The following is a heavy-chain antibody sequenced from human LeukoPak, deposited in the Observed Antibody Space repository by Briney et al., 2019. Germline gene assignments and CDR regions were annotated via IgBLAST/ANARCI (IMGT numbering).Heavy chain of an antibody. CDR1: GYTFTSYA. V-gene: IGHV1-3*01. J-gene: IGHJ4*02. CDR2: INAGNGNT. D-gene: IGHD2-15*01. Sequence: ASVKVSCKASGYTFTSYAMHWVRQAPGQRLEWMGWINAGNGNTKYSQKFQGRVTITRDTSASTAYMELSSLRSEDTAVYYCARPRGYCSGGSCYWAPYYFDYWGQGTLVTVSS. CDR3: ARPRGYCSGGSCYWAPYYFDY.